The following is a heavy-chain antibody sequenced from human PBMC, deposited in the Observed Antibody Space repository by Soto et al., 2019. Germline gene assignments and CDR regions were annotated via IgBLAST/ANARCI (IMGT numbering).Heavy chain of an antibody. CDR1: GGSVSTGGYF. V-gene: IGHV4-61*08. CDR3: ARSPNYYYYGFDV. Sequence: PGEIRSLTCTVFGGSVSTGGYFWSWLRQAPGKRLEWIAYIYYSGSTNYNPSLKSRATISVDTSKSQVSLTLTSMTAADAALYYCARSPNYYYYGFDVWGQGTAVTVSS. CDR2: IYYSGST. J-gene: IGHJ6*02. D-gene: IGHD3-10*01.